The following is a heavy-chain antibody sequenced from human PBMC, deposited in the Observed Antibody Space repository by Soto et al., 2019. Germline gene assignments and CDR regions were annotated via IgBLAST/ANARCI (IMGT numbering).Heavy chain of an antibody. V-gene: IGHV3-74*01. CDR3: AREAYGGGWLHFDY. J-gene: IGHJ4*02. Sequence: EVQMVESGGGLVQPGGSLRLSCAASGFTFSSYCMYWVRQAPGKGLVWVSRIYSDGISTNYADSVKGRFTISRDNAKNTLYLQMNSLRAEDTAMYYCAREAYGGGWLHFDYWGQGNMVTVSS. D-gene: IGHD6-19*01. CDR1: GFTFSSYC. CDR2: IYSDGIST.